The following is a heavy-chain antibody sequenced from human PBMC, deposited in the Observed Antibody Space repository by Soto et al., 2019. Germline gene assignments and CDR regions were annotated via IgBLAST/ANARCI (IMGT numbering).Heavy chain of an antibody. J-gene: IGHJ3*02. D-gene: IGHD3-3*01. Sequence: SETLSLTCAVYGGSFSGYYWSWIRQPPGKGLEWIGEINHSGSTNYNPSLKSRVTISVDTSKNQFSLKLSSVTAADTAVYYCARERSPGITIFGVVIMFDAFDIWGQGTMVTVSS. V-gene: IGHV4-34*01. CDR2: INHSGST. CDR1: GGSFSGYY. CDR3: ARERSPGITIFGVVIMFDAFDI.